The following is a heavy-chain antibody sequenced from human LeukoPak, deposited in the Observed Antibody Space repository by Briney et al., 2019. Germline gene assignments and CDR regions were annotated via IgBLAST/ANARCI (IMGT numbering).Heavy chain of an antibody. CDR2: IYHSGNT. J-gene: IGHJ3*02. Sequence: PSETLSLTCTVSGGSISSSTFYWGWIRQSPGKGLEWIGTIYHSGNTQYNPPLKSRVTISVDTSKNQFSLKLTSVTAADTAVYYCASVMPGGHLWDAFDIWGQGTEVIVSS. V-gene: IGHV4-39*01. CDR3: ASVMPGGHLWDAFDI. D-gene: IGHD1-26*01. CDR1: GGSISSSTFY.